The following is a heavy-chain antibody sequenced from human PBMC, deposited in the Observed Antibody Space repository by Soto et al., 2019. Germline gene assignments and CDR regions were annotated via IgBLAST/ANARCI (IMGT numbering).Heavy chain of an antibody. J-gene: IGHJ4*01. CDR2: ISGSGGST. V-gene: IGHV3-23*01. Sequence: LSLTCAVYGGSFSGYYWSWVRQAPGKGLEWVSGISGSGGSTHYADSVKGRFTISRDNSKNTLYLQMNSLRAEDTAVYYCAKAGYSSGWPRLFDCWGPGTLVTVSS. CDR3: AKAGYSSGWPRLFDC. CDR1: GGSFSGYY. D-gene: IGHD6-19*01.